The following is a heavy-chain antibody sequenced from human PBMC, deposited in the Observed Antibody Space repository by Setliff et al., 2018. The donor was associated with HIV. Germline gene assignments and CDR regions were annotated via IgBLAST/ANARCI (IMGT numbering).Heavy chain of an antibody. CDR2: IRHDGSYA. CDR1: GFTFSNYW. D-gene: IGHD5-12*01. V-gene: IGHV3-30*02. Sequence: GGSLRLSCAASGFTFSNYWMNWVRQAPGKGLEWVAFIRHDGSYAYHADSVKGRFTMSRDNSKNTVSLEMNSLRVEDTGVYYCAKGRRPVDLVSTSIRYYFYMGVWGKGTTVTVSS. J-gene: IGHJ6*03. CDR3: AKGRRPVDLVSTSIRYYFYMGV.